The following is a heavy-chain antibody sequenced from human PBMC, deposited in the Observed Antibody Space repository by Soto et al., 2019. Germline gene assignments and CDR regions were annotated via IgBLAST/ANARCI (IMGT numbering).Heavy chain of an antibody. CDR1: GFTFSSYA. CDR3: AKAMIPWGFDI. CDR2: ISGSGGST. J-gene: IGHJ3*02. D-gene: IGHD3-22*01. V-gene: IGHV3-23*01. Sequence: EVQLLESGGGLVQPGGSLRLSCAASGFTFSSYAMSWLRQAPGKGLEWVSAISGSGGSTYYADSVKGRFTISRDNSQNTLYLQMNSLRAEDTAVYYYAKAMIPWGFDIWGQGTMVTVSS.